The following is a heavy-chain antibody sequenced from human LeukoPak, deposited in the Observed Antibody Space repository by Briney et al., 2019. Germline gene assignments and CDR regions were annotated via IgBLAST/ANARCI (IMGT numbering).Heavy chain of an antibody. V-gene: IGHV4-34*01. CDR2: INHSGST. CDR1: GGSFSGYH. CDR3: ARGLPRNDFWSGFATYWFDP. D-gene: IGHD3-3*01. Sequence: PSETLSLTCGVYGGSFSGYHWSWIRQPPGKGQEWIGEINHSGSTNYNPSLRSRVSISVDRPKNQFSLKLRSVNVADTAVYYCARGLPRNDFWSGFATYWFDPWGRGTLVTVSS. J-gene: IGHJ5*02.